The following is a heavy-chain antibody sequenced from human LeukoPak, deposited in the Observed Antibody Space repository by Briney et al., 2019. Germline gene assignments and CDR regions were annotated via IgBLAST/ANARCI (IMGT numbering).Heavy chain of an antibody. CDR1: DGSISSYY. V-gene: IGHV4-59*01. J-gene: IGHJ3*02. CDR2: IYYSGST. Sequence: SETLSLTCTVSDGSISSYYWSWIRQPPGKGLEWIGYIYYSGSTNYNPSLKSRVTISVDTSKNQFSLKLSSVTAADTAVYYCARDSGYDYVDAFDIWGQGTMVTVSS. D-gene: IGHD5-12*01. CDR3: ARDSGYDYVDAFDI.